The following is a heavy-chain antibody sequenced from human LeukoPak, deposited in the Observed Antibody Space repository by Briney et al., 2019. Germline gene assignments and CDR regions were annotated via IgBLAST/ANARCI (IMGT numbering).Heavy chain of an antibody. Sequence: GGSLRLSCAASGFTFSGYGMNWVRQAPGKGLEWVSSISSSSSYIYYADSVKGRFTISRDNAKNSLYLQMNSLRAEDTAVYYCARERGSSFDYWGQGTLVTVSS. CDR2: ISSSSSYI. D-gene: IGHD1-26*01. J-gene: IGHJ4*02. CDR1: GFTFSGYG. V-gene: IGHV3-21*01. CDR3: ARERGSSFDY.